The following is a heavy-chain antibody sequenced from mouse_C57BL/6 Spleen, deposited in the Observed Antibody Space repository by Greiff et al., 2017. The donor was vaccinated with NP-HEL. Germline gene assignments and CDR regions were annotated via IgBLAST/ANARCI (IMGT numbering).Heavy chain of an antibody. V-gene: IGHV14-1*01. CDR1: GFNIKDYY. D-gene: IGHD4-1*01. Sequence: EVLLVESGAELVRPGASVKLSCTASGFNIKDYYMHWVQQRPEQGLEWIGRIGHEDGDTEYAPKFQGKATMTADTSSNTAYLQLSSLSSEGTTVYYCSNLTGTGFAYWGQGTLVTVSA. CDR2: IGHEDGDT. CDR3: SNLTGTGFAY. J-gene: IGHJ3*01.